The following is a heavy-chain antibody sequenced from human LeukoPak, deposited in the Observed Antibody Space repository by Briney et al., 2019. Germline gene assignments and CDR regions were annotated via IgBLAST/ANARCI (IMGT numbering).Heavy chain of an antibody. D-gene: IGHD6-13*01. CDR3: AREGTGYSSSWSFSYYFDY. J-gene: IGHJ4*01. CDR2: IYTSGST. Sequence: SETLSLTCTVSGGSISSGSYYWSWIRQPAGKGLEWIGRIYTSGSTNYNPSLKSRVIISVDTSKNQFSLKLNSVTAADTAVYYCAREGTGYSSSWSFSYYFDYWGQGTLVTVSS. CDR1: GGSISSGSYY. V-gene: IGHV4-61*02.